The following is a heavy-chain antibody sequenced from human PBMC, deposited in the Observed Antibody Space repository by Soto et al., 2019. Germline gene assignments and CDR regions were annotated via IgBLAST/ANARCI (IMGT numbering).Heavy chain of an antibody. J-gene: IGHJ6*02. Sequence: PGGSLRLSCAASGFTFSSYAMHWVRQAPGKGLEWVAVISYDGSNKYYADSVKGRFTISRDNSKNTLYLQMNSLRAEDTAVYYCARDGTAYCGGDCYSSYYYYYGRDVWGQRTTVTVSS. V-gene: IGHV3-30-3*01. CDR3: ARDGTAYCGGDCYSSYYYYYGRDV. CDR1: GFTFSSYA. D-gene: IGHD2-21*02. CDR2: ISYDGSNK.